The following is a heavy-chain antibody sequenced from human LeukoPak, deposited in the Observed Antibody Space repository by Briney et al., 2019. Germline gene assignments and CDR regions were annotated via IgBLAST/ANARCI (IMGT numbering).Heavy chain of an antibody. CDR2: MHYTGSA. CDR3: ARGSSKDTVVPAAMAYYYYGMDV. CDR1: GGSISGSGYY. J-gene: IGHJ6*02. Sequence: SETLSLTCTVSGGSISGSGYYWGWIRQPPGKGLEWLGSMHYTGSAYYSPSLNSRVTISLDTSKNQCSLKLSSVTAADTAVYYCARGSSKDTVVPAAMAYYYYGMDVWGQGTTVTVSS. D-gene: IGHD2-2*01. V-gene: IGHV4-39*01.